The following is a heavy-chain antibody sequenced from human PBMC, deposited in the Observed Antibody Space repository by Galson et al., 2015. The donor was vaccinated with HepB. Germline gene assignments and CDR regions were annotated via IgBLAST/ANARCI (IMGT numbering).Heavy chain of an antibody. CDR2: ISYDGSNK. J-gene: IGHJ4*02. V-gene: IGHV3-30-3*01. D-gene: IGHD2-15*01. CDR3: ARGRTVVAATLLGY. Sequence: SLRLSCAASEFTFSSYAMHWVRQAPGKGLEWVAVISYDGSNKYYADSVKGRFTISRDNSKNTLYLQMNSLRAEDTAVYYCARGRTVVAATLLGYWGQGTLVTVSS. CDR1: EFTFSSYA.